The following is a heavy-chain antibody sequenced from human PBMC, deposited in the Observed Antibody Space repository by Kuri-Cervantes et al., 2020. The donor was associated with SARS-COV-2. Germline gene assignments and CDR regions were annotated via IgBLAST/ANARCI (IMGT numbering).Heavy chain of an antibody. CDR2: IYYSGST. D-gene: IGHD2-2*01. CDR1: GGSISSSSYY. CDR3: AREDLSVVVPAAFFDY. Sequence: SETLSLTCTVSGGSISSSSYYWGWIRQPPGKGLEWIGSIYYSGSTYYNPSLKSRVTISVDTSKNQFSLKLSSVTAADTAVYYCAREDLSVVVPAAFFDYWGQGTVVTVSS. J-gene: IGHJ4*02. V-gene: IGHV4-39*07.